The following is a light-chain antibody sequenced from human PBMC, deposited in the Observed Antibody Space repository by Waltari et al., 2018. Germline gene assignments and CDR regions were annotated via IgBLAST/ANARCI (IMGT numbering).Light chain of an antibody. CDR3: FACRGGNTLV. CDR2: DVM. J-gene: IGLJ2*01. Sequence: QSALTQPASVSGSPGQSITISCTGTSNDVGPYDFFSWYRQYPGEAPKRMIYDVMHRPSGVSDRFSGSKSSNTASLTISGLQADDEGDYYCFACRGGNTLVFGGGTKVTVL. CDR1: SNDVGPYDF. V-gene: IGLV2-14*03.